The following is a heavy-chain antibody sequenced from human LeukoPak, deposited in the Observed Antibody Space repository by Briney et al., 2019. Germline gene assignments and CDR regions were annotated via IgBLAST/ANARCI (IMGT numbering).Heavy chain of an antibody. Sequence: GGTLRLSCVASGFTSSSYGMSWVRQAPGKGLEWVSSLNGGGDTTYYADSVKGRFTISRDNSKNTLFLQMNSLRPEDTAVYYCARGPDYDILADYFDYWGQGTLVTVSS. CDR1: GFTSSSYG. D-gene: IGHD3-9*01. CDR2: LNGGGDTT. V-gene: IGHV3-23*01. CDR3: ARGPDYDILADYFDY. J-gene: IGHJ4*02.